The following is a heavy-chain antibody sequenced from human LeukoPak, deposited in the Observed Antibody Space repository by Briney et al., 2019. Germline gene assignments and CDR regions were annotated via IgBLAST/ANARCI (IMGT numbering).Heavy chain of an antibody. CDR1: GFTFSSYW. CDR2: INSDGSST. CDR3: ARGYCSGGSCYSPGI. V-gene: IGHV3-74*01. Sequence: GGSLRLSCAASGFTFSSYWMHWVRQAPGKGLVWVSRINSDGSSTSYADSVKGRFTISRDNAKNTLYLQMNSLRAEDTAVYYCARGYCSGGSCYSPGIWGQGTMVTVSS. D-gene: IGHD2-15*01. J-gene: IGHJ3*02.